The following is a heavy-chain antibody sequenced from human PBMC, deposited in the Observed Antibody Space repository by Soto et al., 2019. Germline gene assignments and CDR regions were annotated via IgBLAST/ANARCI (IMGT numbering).Heavy chain of an antibody. D-gene: IGHD1-1*01. CDR2: ISDYNGNT. J-gene: IGHJ6*02. CDR1: GYTFTSYV. Sequence: QVQLVQSGAEVKKPGASVKVSCKASGYTFTSYVISWVRQAPGQGLEWMGWISDYNGNTNYAQKLHGRVTMTTDTYTSTAYLALMRLRSADTAVYYCAIEYGTTLYYYYHYGIDVWGQGDTGTVSS. CDR3: AIEYGTTLYYYYHYGIDV. V-gene: IGHV1-18*01.